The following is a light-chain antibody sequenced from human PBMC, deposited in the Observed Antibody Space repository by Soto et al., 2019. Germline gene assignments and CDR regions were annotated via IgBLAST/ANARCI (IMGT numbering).Light chain of an antibody. CDR2: DAS. Sequence: DIQMTQSPSALSASVGDRVTITCRASQSISKWLAWYQQKPGKAPKLLIYDASILGSGVPSRFSGSGSGAGFTLTVSSLQPDDFATYYCQHYNNYAPWTFGQGTRVDIK. J-gene: IGKJ1*01. CDR3: QHYNNYAPWT. V-gene: IGKV1-5*01. CDR1: QSISKW.